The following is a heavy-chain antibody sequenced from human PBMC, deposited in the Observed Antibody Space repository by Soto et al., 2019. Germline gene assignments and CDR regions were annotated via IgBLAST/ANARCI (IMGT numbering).Heavy chain of an antibody. D-gene: IGHD6-13*01. J-gene: IGHJ4*02. Sequence: QVQLVQSGAEVKKPGASVKVSCKASGYTFTSYGINWVRQAPGQGLEWMGWISGHNGNKKYEQKLQGRVSMTTDTSTSTAYMELRSLRSDDTAVYYCARDLGQQLFDYWGQGTLVTVSS. CDR1: GYTFTSYG. CDR3: ARDLGQQLFDY. V-gene: IGHV1-18*01. CDR2: ISGHNGNK.